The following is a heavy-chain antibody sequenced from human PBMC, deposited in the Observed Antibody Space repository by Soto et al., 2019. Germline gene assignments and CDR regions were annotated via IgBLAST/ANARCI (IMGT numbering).Heavy chain of an antibody. CDR3: AKNTHWGLGY. Sequence: QVQLQESGPGLVEPSGTLSLTCTVSGDSIRSDYYWSWVRQPPGKRLEWIGEIYHTGTTNYNPSLKSRVSISRDRSKNRLSLELNSVTAADTAVYYCAKNTHWGLGYWGQGTLVTVSS. CDR2: IYHTGTT. D-gene: IGHD7-27*01. V-gene: IGHV4-4*02. J-gene: IGHJ4*02. CDR1: GDSIRSDYY.